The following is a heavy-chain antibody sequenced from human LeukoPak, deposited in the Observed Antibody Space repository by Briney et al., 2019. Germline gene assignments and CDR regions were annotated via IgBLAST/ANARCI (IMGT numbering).Heavy chain of an antibody. D-gene: IGHD6-6*01. V-gene: IGHV3-23*01. Sequence: GGSLRLSCAASGFTFSSYAMSWVRQAPGKGLEWVSAISGSGGSTYYADSVKGRFTISRDNSKNTLYLQMNSLRAEDTAVYYCGKNGGSSSSYYYYYMDVWGKGTTVTVSS. CDR2: ISGSGGST. CDR3: GKNGGSSSSYYYYYMDV. J-gene: IGHJ6*03. CDR1: GFTFSSYA.